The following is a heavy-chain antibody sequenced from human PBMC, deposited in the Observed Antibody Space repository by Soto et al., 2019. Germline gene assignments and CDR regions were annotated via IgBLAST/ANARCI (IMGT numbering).Heavy chain of an antibody. CDR2: IYHSGST. Sequence: QLQLQESGSGLAKPSQTLSLTCAVSGGSISSGGYSWSWIRQPPGKGLEWIGYIYHSGSTYYNPSLKSRVTISVDRSKNQFSLKLSSVTAADTAVYYCARGSGSYCDYWGQGTLVTVSS. CDR3: ARGSGSYCDY. V-gene: IGHV4-30-2*01. J-gene: IGHJ4*02. D-gene: IGHD1-26*01. CDR1: GGSISSGGYS.